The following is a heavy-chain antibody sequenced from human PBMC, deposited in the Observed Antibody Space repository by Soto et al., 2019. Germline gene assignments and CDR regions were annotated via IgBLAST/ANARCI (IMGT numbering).Heavy chain of an antibody. CDR2: IIPIFGTA. V-gene: IGHV1-69*13. CDR1: GGTFSSYA. D-gene: IGHD2-21*02. CDR3: ARELGVVTGNANAFDS. J-gene: IGHJ3*02. Sequence: SVKVSCKASGGTFSSYAISGVRQAPGRGLEWMGGIIPIFGTANYAQKFHGRVTITADQPTSTAYMELSSLRPEDTAVHYSARELGVVTGNANAFDSWGQGTMVTVSS.